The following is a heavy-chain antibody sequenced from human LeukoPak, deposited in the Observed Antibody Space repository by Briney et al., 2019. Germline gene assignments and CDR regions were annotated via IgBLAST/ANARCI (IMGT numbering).Heavy chain of an antibody. J-gene: IGHJ4*02. Sequence: SQTLSLTCSVSGASIRSGGFYWSWLRQHPRRGLEWIGYIYFNGDTYYNPSLKSRFTISVDTSQNRFSLRVHSVTAADTAVYFCARARLRSEDFSTPYYFDFWGRGTLVTVSS. CDR1: GASIRSGGFY. V-gene: IGHV4-31*03. CDR3: ARARLRSEDFSTPYYFDF. CDR2: IYFNGDT. D-gene: IGHD3-16*01.